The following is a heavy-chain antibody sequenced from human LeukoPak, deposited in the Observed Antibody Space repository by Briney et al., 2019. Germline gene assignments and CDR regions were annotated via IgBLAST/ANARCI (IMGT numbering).Heavy chain of an antibody. CDR2: IYYSGST. CDR1: GGSISNYY. Sequence: PSETLSLTCTVSGGSISNYYWSWIRQPPGKGLEWIGYIYYSGSTNYNPSLKSRVTISVDTSKNQSSLKLTSVTAADTAVYYCARTSLADYWGQGTLVPVSS. J-gene: IGHJ4*02. V-gene: IGHV4-59*01. CDR3: ARTSLADY.